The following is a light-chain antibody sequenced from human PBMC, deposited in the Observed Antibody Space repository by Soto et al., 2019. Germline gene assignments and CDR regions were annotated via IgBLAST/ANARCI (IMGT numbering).Light chain of an antibody. CDR3: QQSYITPRT. CDR1: QSISSN. CDR2: GAS. Sequence: DIQMTQSPYSLSASVGDRVTITCRASQSISSNLNWYQQKPGKAPKILIYGASSLQSGVPSRLSGRGSGTDFTLIISSLQPEDFATYDCQQSYITPRTFGQGTKLEIK. V-gene: IGKV1-39*01. J-gene: IGKJ2*02.